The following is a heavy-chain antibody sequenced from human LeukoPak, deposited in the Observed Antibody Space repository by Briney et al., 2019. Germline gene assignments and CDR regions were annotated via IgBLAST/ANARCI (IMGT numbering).Heavy chain of an antibody. CDR3: ARGKGYCTSASCGYCSGGSCYAIYYYYYMDV. J-gene: IGHJ6*03. CDR1: GGSISSYY. Sequence: SETLSLTCTVSGGSISSYYWSWIRQPAGKGLEWIGRIYTSGSTNYNPSLKSRVTMSGDTSKNQFSLKLNSLTAADTAVYYCARGKGYCTSASCGYCSGGSCYAIYYYYYMDVWGKGTTVTVSS. CDR2: IYTSGST. D-gene: IGHD2-15*01. V-gene: IGHV4-4*07.